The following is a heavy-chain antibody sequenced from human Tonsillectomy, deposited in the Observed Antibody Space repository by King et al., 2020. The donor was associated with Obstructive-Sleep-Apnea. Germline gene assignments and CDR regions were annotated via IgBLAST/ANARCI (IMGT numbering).Heavy chain of an antibody. CDR3: ARDRDDILTYSSGYYLDY. CDR2: ISYDGSNK. J-gene: IGHJ4*02. V-gene: IGHV3-30*04. CDR1: GFTFSCYA. D-gene: IGHD3-22*01. Sequence: VQLVESGGGVVQPGRSLRLSCAASGFTFSCYAMHWVRQAPGKGLEWVAVISYDGSNKYYADSVKGRFTISRDNSKNTLYLQMNSLRAEDTAVYYCARDRDDILTYSSGYYLDYWGQGTLVTVSS.